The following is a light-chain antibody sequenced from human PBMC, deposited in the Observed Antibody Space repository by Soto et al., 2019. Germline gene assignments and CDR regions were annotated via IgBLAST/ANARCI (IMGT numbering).Light chain of an antibody. Sequence: TQSPATLTVSPGERATLSCRASQSVSSNLAWYQQKPGQAPRLLLYGASTRATGIPARFSGSGSGTEFTLTISSLQSEDSAVYYCQQYNNWPLTFGGGTKVDIK. CDR1: QSVSSN. J-gene: IGKJ4*01. V-gene: IGKV3-15*01. CDR3: QQYNNWPLT. CDR2: GAS.